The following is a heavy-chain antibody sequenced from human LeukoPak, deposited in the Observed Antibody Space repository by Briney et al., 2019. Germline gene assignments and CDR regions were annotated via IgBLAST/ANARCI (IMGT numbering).Heavy chain of an antibody. D-gene: IGHD5-18*01. Sequence: GGSLRLSCAASGFTFSSYAMSWVRQAPGKGLEWVSAISGSGGGTYYADSVKGRFTISRDNSKNTLYVQMNSLRAAETAVYYCAKAAGRGYNYGDYFGYWGQGTLVTVS. CDR2: ISGSGGGT. V-gene: IGHV3-23*01. J-gene: IGHJ4*02. CDR1: GFTFSSYA. CDR3: AKAAGRGYNYGDYFGY.